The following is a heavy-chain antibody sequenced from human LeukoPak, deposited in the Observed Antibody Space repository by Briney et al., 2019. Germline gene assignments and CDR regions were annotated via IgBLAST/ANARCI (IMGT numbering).Heavy chain of an antibody. CDR1: GFNFDDYT. CDR2: ISWNSGRI. J-gene: IGHJ4*02. D-gene: IGHD3-10*01. V-gene: IGHV3-9*01. CDR3: AKGSRITMIRGENLDY. Sequence: GRSLRLSCAASGFNFDDYTMHWVRQAPGKGLEWVSSISWNSGRIDYADSVKGRFTISRDNAKNSLSLQMNSLRAEDTALSYCAKGSRITMIRGENLDYWGLGTLVTVSS.